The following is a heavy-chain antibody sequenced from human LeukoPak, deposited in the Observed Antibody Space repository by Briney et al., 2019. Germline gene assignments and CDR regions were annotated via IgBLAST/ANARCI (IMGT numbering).Heavy chain of an antibody. Sequence: ALVKVSCKASGYTFTGYYMHWVRQAPGQGLAWMGWINPNSGGTNYAQKFQGRVTMTRDTSISTAYLELSRLRSYDTAVYYCGSLAARLDYWGQGTLVTVSS. CDR3: GSLAARLDY. CDR2: INPNSGGT. J-gene: IGHJ4*02. CDR1: GYTFTGYY. D-gene: IGHD2-15*01. V-gene: IGHV1-2*02.